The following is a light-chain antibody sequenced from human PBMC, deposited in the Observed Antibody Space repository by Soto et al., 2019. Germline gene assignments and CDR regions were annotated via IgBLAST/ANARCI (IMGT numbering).Light chain of an antibody. CDR3: ATWDDSLNARGV. J-gene: IGLJ3*02. V-gene: IGLV1-44*01. CDR2: NNN. CDR1: RSNIGNNA. Sequence: QSVLTQPPSASGTPGKSVTISCSGSRSNIGNNAVSWYQQFPGTAPKLLIYNNNPRPSGGPDRFSGSKSGTSASLAIRGLQSEDEADYYCATWDDSLNARGVFGGGTKLTVL.